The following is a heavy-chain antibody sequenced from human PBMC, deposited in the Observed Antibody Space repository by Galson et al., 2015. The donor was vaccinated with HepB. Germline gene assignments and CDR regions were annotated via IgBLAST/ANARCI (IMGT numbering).Heavy chain of an antibody. Sequence: PALVNPTQTLTLTCTFSGFSLSTSGVRVSWIRQPPGKALEWLARIDWDDDKFYSTSLKTRLTISKDTSKNQVVLTMTNMDPVDTATYYCALHRGELSSLNRFDPWGQGTLVTVSS. J-gene: IGHJ5*02. D-gene: IGHD3-16*02. CDR2: IDWDDDK. V-gene: IGHV2-70*04. CDR1: GFSLSTSGVR. CDR3: ALHRGELSSLNRFDP.